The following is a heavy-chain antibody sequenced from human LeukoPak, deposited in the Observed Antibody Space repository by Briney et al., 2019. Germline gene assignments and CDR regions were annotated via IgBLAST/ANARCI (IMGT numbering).Heavy chain of an antibody. CDR2: IYHSGTT. V-gene: IGHV4-38-2*01. D-gene: IGHD6-13*01. CDR3: ARMYSSSWYLNY. CDR1: GYSISSGYY. Sequence: SETLSLTCAVSGYSISSGYYWDWIRQPPGNGLEWIGTIYHSGTTYYNPSLKSRVTISVDTSKNQFSLKLSSVTAADTAVYYCARMYSSSWYLNYWGQGTLVTVSS. J-gene: IGHJ4*02.